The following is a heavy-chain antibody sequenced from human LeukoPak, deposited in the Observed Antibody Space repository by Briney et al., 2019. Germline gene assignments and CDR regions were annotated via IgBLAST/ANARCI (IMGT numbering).Heavy chain of an antibody. CDR3: AREGVGATADAFDI. V-gene: IGHV1-69*13. CDR1: GGTFSSYA. J-gene: IGHJ3*02. D-gene: IGHD1-26*01. CDR2: IIPIFGTA. Sequence: SVKVSCKASGGTFSSYAISWVRQAPGQGLEWMGGIIPIFGTANYAQKFQGRVTITADESTSTAYMKLSSLRSEDTAVYYSAREGVGATADAFDIWGQGTMVTVSS.